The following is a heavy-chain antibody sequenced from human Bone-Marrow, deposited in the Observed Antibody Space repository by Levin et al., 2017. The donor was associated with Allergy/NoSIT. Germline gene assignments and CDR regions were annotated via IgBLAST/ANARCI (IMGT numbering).Heavy chain of an antibody. J-gene: IGHJ4*02. D-gene: IGHD1-26*01. CDR1: GVSFTNYY. V-gene: IGHV4-59*01. CDR2: LQSSQYT. Sequence: SETLSLTCAVSGVSFTNYYWNWIRQSPGKKLVWIACLQSSQYTKSNPSLEGRVSMSVDTSKSQVSLKLRSVTAADTAVYYCARDQGGTYLGPFDYWGQGILVTVSS. CDR3: ARDQGGTYLGPFDY.